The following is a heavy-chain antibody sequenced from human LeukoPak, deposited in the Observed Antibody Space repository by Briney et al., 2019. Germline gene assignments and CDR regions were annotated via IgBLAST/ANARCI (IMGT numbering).Heavy chain of an antibody. CDR2: IYYSGNT. D-gene: IGHD1-7*01. CDR1: GVSISSSNSY. J-gene: IGHJ4*02. V-gene: IGHV4-39*01. Sequence: SETLSLTCTVSGVSISSSNSYWGWIRQPPGKGLEWIGSIYYSGNTYYNASLKSQVSISIDTSKNQFSLRLTPVTAADTAVYYCARLNGNFQNFYDYWGQGTLVTVSS. CDR3: ARLNGNFQNFYDY.